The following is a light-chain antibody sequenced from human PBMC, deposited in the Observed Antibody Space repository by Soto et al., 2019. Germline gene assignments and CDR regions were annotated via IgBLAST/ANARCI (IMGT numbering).Light chain of an antibody. J-gene: IGKJ4*01. CDR2: AAS. Sequence: DIQMTQSPATLSASVGDRVTITCRASQSISSYLNWYQQKPGKAPKLLIYAASTLQSGVPSRFSGGGSGTDFTLTISSLQPEDFATYYCQQVNVYPSTFGGGTKV. V-gene: IGKV1-39*01. CDR1: QSISSY. CDR3: QQVNVYPST.